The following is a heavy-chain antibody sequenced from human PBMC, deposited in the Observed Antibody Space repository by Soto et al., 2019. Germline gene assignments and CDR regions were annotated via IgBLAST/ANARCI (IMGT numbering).Heavy chain of an antibody. CDR3: ARGGLEFGVVISYYYYMDV. V-gene: IGHV1-3*01. J-gene: IGHJ6*03. D-gene: IGHD3-3*01. CDR2: INAGNGNT. Sequence: QVQLVQSGAEVKKPGASVKVSCKASGYTFTSYAMHWVRQAPGQRLEWMGWINAGNGNTKYSQKFQGRVTITRDTSASTAYMELSSLRSEDTAVYYCARGGLEFGVVISYYYYMDVWGKGTTVTVSS. CDR1: GYTFTSYA.